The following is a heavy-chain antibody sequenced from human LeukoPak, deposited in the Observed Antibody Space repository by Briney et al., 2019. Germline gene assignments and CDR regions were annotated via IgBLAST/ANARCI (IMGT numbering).Heavy chain of an antibody. D-gene: IGHD3-10*01. Sequence: GGSLRLSCAAPGFTFSSYSMNWVRQAPGKGLEWVSSISSSSSYIYYADSVKGRFTISRDNAKNSLYLQMNSLRAEDTAVYYCARGEAMVRGVASFDIWGQGTMVTVSS. V-gene: IGHV3-21*01. CDR2: ISSSSSYI. CDR1: GFTFSSYS. J-gene: IGHJ3*02. CDR3: ARGEAMVRGVASFDI.